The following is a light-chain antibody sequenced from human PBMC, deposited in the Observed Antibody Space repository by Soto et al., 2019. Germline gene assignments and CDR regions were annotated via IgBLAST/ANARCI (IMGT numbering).Light chain of an antibody. V-gene: IGKV3-11*01. CDR2: DAS. CDR1: QSVSTW. Sequence: EIVLTQSPATLSLSPGDTATLSCRASQSVSTWLTWYQQKPGQAPRLLIYDASNRATGIPARFSGSGSGTDFTLPISSLEPEDFADYYCQQRSNGITFGQGTRLEIE. CDR3: QQRSNGIT. J-gene: IGKJ5*01.